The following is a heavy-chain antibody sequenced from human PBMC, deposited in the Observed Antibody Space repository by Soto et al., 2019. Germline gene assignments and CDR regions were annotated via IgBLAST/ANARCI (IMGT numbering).Heavy chain of an antibody. Sequence: ASVKVSCKASGYTFTGYYMHWVRQAPGQGLKWMGWINPNSGGTNYAQKFQGWVTMTRDTSISTAYMELSRLRSDDTAVYYCARAAVVRGSGSYYYYYYMDVWGKGTTVTVSS. CDR2: INPNSGGT. V-gene: IGHV1-2*04. CDR1: GYTFTGYY. D-gene: IGHD3-10*01. J-gene: IGHJ6*03. CDR3: ARAAVVRGSGSYYYYYYMDV.